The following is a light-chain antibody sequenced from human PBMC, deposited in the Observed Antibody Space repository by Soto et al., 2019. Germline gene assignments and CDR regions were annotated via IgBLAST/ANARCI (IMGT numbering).Light chain of an antibody. V-gene: IGKV1-39*01. Sequence: DIQMTQSLSSLSASVGDTVTITCRASQSISNSLSWYQQKPGKAPKFLIYVASTLQRGVPSRFSGSGSGTDFTLTISSLQPEDVAXXXCXQXFSPPYTFGQGTKLEIK. CDR3: XQXFSPPYT. J-gene: IGKJ2*01. CDR1: QSISNS. CDR2: VAS.